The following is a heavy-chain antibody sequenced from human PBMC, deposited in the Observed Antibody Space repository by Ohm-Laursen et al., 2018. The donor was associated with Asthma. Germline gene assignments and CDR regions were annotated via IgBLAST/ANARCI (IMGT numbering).Heavy chain of an antibody. CDR3: ARKAGSCITSNCYSLDF. V-gene: IGHV1-69*13. Sequence: GASVKVSCKSLGGPFSTSVFGWVRQAPGQGLEWLGGINSVFGTSTYAQKFHDRFTITADESTSTVYMTLSSRTSEDTAVYYCARKAGSCITSNCYSLDFWGQGTLVTVSS. J-gene: IGHJ4*02. CDR1: GGPFSTSV. D-gene: IGHD2-15*01. CDR2: INSVFGTS.